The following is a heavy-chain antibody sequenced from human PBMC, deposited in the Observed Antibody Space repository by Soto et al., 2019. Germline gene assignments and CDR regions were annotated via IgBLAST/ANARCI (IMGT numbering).Heavy chain of an antibody. V-gene: IGHV3-21*01. CDR3: VKESEDLTSNFDY. Sequence: GGSLRLSCAASGFTFTRYSMNWVRQAPGKGLEWVSSISSTTKYIYYADSMKGRFTVSRDNAKNSVYLEMNSLSAEDTAVYYCVKESEDLTSNFDYWGQGTLVTVSS. CDR2: ISSTTKYI. J-gene: IGHJ4*02. CDR1: GFTFTRYS.